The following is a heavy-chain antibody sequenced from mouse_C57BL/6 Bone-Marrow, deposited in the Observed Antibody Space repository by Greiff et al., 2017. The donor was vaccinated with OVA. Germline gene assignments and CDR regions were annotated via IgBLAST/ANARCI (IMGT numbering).Heavy chain of an antibody. CDR3: AGPPTLRAMDY. CDR2: INPNNGGT. Sequence: VQLQQSGPELVKPGASVKISCKASGYTFTDYYMNWVKQSHGKSLEWIGDINPNNGGTSYNQKFTGQATLTVDKSSSPAYMELRSLTSEDSAVYYCAGPPTLRAMDYWGQGTSVTVSS. CDR1: GYTFTDYY. J-gene: IGHJ4*01. V-gene: IGHV1-26*01. D-gene: IGHD3-2*02.